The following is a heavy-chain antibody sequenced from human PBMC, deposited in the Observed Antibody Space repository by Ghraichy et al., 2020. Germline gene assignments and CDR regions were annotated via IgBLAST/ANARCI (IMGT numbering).Heavy chain of an antibody. J-gene: IGHJ4*02. CDR2: ISYDGSNK. CDR3: AKLVASPLDY. D-gene: IGHD5-12*01. V-gene: IGHV3-30*18. CDR1: GFTFSSYG. Sequence: GGSLRLSCAASGFTFSSYGMHWVRQAPGKGLEWVAVISYDGSNKYYADSVKGRFTISRDNSKNTLYLQMNSLRAEDTAVYYCAKLVASPLDYWGQGTLVTVSS.